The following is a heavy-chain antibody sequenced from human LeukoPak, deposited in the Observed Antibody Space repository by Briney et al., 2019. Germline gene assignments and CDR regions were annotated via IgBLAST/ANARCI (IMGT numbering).Heavy chain of an antibody. CDR3: ARVGSRGYGDYDY. D-gene: IGHD4-17*01. CDR1: GGSLSSSGYY. J-gene: IGHJ4*02. Sequence: PSETLSLTCTVSGGSLSSSGYYWNWIRQHPGKGLGWIGYIYYIGTTYYNPSLKSRVTMSVDTLKNEFSLKLTSVTAADTAVYYCARVGSRGYGDYDYWGQGTLVTVSS. CDR2: IYYIGTT. V-gene: IGHV4-31*03.